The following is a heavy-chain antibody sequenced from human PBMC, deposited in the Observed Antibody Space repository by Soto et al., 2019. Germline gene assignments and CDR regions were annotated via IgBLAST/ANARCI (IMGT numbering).Heavy chain of an antibody. CDR1: GFTFSSYA. CDR3: AKEALGDSSGYYYFDY. CDR2: ISGSGGST. Sequence: GGSLRLSCAASGFTFSSYAMSWVRQAPGKGLEWVSAISGSGGSTYYADSVKGRFTISRDNSKNTLYLQMNSLRAEDTAVYYCAKEALGDSSGYYYFDYWGQGTLVTVSS. J-gene: IGHJ4*02. D-gene: IGHD3-22*01. V-gene: IGHV3-23*01.